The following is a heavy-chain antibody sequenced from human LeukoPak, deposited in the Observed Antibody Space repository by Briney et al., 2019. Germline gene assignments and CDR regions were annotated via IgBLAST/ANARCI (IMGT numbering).Heavy chain of an antibody. CDR2: ITGSGSGA. CDR3: ARGGNTYGTPFDY. D-gene: IGHD5-18*01. Sequence: GGSLRLSCAASGFTFSSYSMNWVRQAPGKGLEWVSVITGSGSGADYADSVKGRFTISRDNSKNTVYLQMNSLRAEDTAVYYCARGGNTYGTPFDYWGQGTLVTVSS. CDR1: GFTFSSYS. J-gene: IGHJ4*02. V-gene: IGHV3-23*01.